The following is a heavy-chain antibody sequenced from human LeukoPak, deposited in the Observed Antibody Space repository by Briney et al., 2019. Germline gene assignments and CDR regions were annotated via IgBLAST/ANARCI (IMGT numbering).Heavy chain of an antibody. CDR3: ASGQYQLLYEG. Sequence: GASLRLSCAASGFTFSSYAMSWVRQAPGKGLEWVSAISGSGGSTYYADSVKGRFTISRENSKNTLYLQMNSLRAEDTAVYYCASGQYQLLYEGWGQGSLVTVSS. V-gene: IGHV3-23*01. J-gene: IGHJ4*02. CDR2: ISGSGGST. D-gene: IGHD2-2*02. CDR1: GFTFSSYA.